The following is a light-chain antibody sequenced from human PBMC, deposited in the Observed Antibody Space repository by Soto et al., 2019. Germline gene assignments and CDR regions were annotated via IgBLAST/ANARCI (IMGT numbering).Light chain of an antibody. Sequence: DIVMTQSPDSLAVSLGERATINCKSSPSVLYNSDNKNYLVWYQQKPGQPPKLLIYWASTRESGVPDRFSGSGSGTDFTLTISSLQAEDVAVYYCQQYYSIPYTFGQGTKLEIK. CDR2: WAS. CDR3: QQYYSIPYT. J-gene: IGKJ2*01. CDR1: PSVLYNSDNKNY. V-gene: IGKV4-1*01.